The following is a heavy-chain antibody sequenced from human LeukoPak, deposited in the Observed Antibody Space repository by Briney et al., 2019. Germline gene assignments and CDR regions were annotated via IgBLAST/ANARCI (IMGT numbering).Heavy chain of an antibody. D-gene: IGHD4-23*01. CDR2: SRNKENGYST. CDR3: VRVVTPIYYFDY. J-gene: IGHJ4*02. V-gene: IGHV3-72*01. CDR1: GFTFSDHY. Sequence: PGGSLRLSCAASGFTFSDHYMDWVRQAPGKGLEWVGRSRNKENGYSTEHAASVKGRFTISRDTSKNSLYLQMNSLKTEDTAVYYCVRVVTPIYYFDYWGQGTLVTVSS.